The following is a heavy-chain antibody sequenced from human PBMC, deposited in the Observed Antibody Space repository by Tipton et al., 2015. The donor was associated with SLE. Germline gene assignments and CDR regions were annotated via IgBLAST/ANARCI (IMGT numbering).Heavy chain of an antibody. J-gene: IGHJ2*01. V-gene: IGHV4-59*11. D-gene: IGHD4-17*01. CDR3: ARGSDGEYVRYFDV. CDR2: IYDTGST. Sequence: TLSLTCTVSGGSIRSHYWSWLRQPPGKGLEWIGYIYDTGSTDYNPSLKSRVTISVDTSKNQFSLKLRSVTAADTAVYYCARGSDGEYVRYFDVWGPGTLVTVSS. CDR1: GGSIRSHY.